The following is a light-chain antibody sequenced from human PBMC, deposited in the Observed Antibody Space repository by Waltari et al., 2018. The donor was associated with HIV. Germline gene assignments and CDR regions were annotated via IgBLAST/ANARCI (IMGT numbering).Light chain of an antibody. V-gene: IGKV4-1*01. CDR2: WAS. CDR1: QSVLYSSKNKNY. CDR3: QQYYRPPFT. Sequence: DIVMTQSPDSLAVSLGERATINCKSSQSVLYSSKNKNYLAWYQQKPGQPPKLRIYWASTRESGVPDRFSGSGSGTDFTLTISSLQAEDVAVYYCQQYYRPPFTFGQGTKLEIK. J-gene: IGKJ2*01.